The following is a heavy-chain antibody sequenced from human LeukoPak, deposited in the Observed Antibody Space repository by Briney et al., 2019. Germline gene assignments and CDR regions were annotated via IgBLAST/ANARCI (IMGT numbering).Heavy chain of an antibody. CDR1: GGSIRSSYYY. J-gene: IGHJ4*02. CDR3: ARDRVRGNSNPFFDY. D-gene: IGHD4-11*01. V-gene: IGHV4-39*07. Sequence: KSSETLSLTCTVSGGSIRSSYYYWGWIRQPPGKGLEWIGSIYDSGSTYYNPSLKSRVTISVDTSKNQFSLKLSSVTAADTAVYYCARDRVRGNSNPFFDYWGQGTLVTVSS. CDR2: IYDSGST.